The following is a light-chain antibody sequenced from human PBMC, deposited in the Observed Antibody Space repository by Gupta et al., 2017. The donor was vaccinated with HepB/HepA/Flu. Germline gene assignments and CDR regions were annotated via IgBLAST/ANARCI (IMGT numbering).Light chain of an antibody. V-gene: IGLV2-14*03. Sequence: SALTQPASVSGSPGQSITVPCTGTSNDIGNYYSVSWYQQFPGKVPKLILYNVSHRPSGISSRFSGAKSGNKASLTISGLQAEDEADYYCSCFSTANTHVIFGGGTRLTIL. CDR3: SCFSTANTHVI. J-gene: IGLJ2*01. CDR2: NVS. CDR1: SNDIGNYYS.